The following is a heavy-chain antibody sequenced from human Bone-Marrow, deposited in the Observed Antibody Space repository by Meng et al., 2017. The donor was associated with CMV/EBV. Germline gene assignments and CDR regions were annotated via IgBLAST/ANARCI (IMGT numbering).Heavy chain of an antibody. CDR1: GFTFSNYA. CDR2: IYSDGSST. CDR3: AKGDDTGWSPFDY. Sequence: ASGFTFSNYAMNWVRQAPGKGLEWVSVIYSDGSSTYYADSVKGRFTISRDNSKNTLDLQMNSLRAEDTAVYYCAKGDDTGWSPFDYWGQGTLVTVSS. D-gene: IGHD2-8*02. V-gene: IGHV3-23*03. J-gene: IGHJ4*02.